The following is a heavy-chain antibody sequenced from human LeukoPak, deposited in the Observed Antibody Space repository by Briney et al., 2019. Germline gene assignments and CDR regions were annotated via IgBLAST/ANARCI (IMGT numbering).Heavy chain of an antibody. V-gene: IGHV3-21*01. CDR2: ISSSSSYI. D-gene: IGHD2-21*02. CDR3: ARDQLLMAVTGHIDAFDI. CDR1: GFTFSSYS. Sequence: PGGSLRLSCAASGFTFSSYSMNWVRQAPGKWREWVSSISSSSSYIYYAGSVKGRFTISRDNAKNSLYLQMNSLRAEDTAVYYCARDQLLMAVTGHIDAFDIWGQGTMDTVSS. J-gene: IGHJ3*02.